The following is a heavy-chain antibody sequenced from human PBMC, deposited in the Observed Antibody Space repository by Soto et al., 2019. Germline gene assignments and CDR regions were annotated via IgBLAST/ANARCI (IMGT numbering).Heavy chain of an antibody. D-gene: IGHD3-16*01. J-gene: IGHJ4*02. CDR3: ARGGVMITFGGVDY. CDR1: GFTFSSYS. Sequence: VQLVESGGGLVKPGGSLRLSCAASGFTFSSYSMNWVRQAPGKGLEWVSSISSSSSYIYYADSVKGRFTISRDNAKNSLYLQMNSLRAEDTAVYYCARGGVMITFGGVDYWGQGTLVTVSS. CDR2: ISSSSSYI. V-gene: IGHV3-21*01.